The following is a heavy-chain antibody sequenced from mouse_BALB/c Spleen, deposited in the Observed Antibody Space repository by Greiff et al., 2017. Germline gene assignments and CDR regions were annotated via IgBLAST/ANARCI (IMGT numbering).Heavy chain of an antibody. V-gene: IGHV1S56*01. CDR3: ARWGGYDAMDY. CDR1: GYTFTSYY. CDR2: IYPGNVNT. Sequence: QVQLQQSGPELVKPGASVRISCKASGYTFTSYYIHWVKQRPGQGLEWIGWIYPGNVNTKYNEKFKGKATLTADKSSSTAYMQLSSLTSEDSAVYFCARWGGYDAMDYWGQGTSVTVSS. J-gene: IGHJ4*01.